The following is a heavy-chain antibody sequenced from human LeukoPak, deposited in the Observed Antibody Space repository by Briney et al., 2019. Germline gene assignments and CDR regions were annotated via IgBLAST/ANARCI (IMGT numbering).Heavy chain of an antibody. CDR3: ASLSGYDPTFDY. V-gene: IGHV1-2*02. D-gene: IGHD5-12*01. Sequence: ASVNVSCKASVYTFTGYYMHWVRQAPGQGLEWMGWINPNSGGTNYAQKFQGRVTMTRDTSISTAYMELSRLRSDDTAVYYCASLSGYDPTFDYWGQGTLVTVSS. CDR2: INPNSGGT. J-gene: IGHJ4*02. CDR1: VYTFTGYY.